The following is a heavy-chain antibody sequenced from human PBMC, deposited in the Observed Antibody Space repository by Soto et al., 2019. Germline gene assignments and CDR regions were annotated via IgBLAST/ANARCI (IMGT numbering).Heavy chain of an antibody. J-gene: IGHJ4*02. Sequence: PGESLKISCKGSGYSFTNYWIGWVRQMPGKGLEWVAIIYPGDSQTRYSPSFRGQVTISVDRSIDTAHLQWSSLKASDTAIYFCARYSSGNGPDYWGQGTMFTVSS. CDR3: ARYSSGNGPDY. D-gene: IGHD6-13*01. V-gene: IGHV5-51*01. CDR2: IYPGDSQT. CDR1: GYSFTNYW.